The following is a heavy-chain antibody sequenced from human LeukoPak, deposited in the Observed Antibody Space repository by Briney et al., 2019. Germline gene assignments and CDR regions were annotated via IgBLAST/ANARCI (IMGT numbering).Heavy chain of an antibody. CDR1: GGSISSYY. CDR3: ARSIGWNYVLW. V-gene: IGHV4-59*01. J-gene: IGHJ4*02. CDR2: TYYSGST. Sequence: SETLSLTCTVSGGSISSYYWSWIRQPPGKGLEWIGYTYYSGSTNYNPSLKSRVTISVDTSKNQFSLKLSSVTAADTAVYYCARSIGWNYVLWWGQGTLVTVSS. D-gene: IGHD1-7*01.